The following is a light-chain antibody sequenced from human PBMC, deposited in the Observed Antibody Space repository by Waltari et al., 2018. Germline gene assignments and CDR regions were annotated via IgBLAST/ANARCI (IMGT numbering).Light chain of an antibody. CDR2: DVF. Sequence: QSALTHPASVSGSPGQSISISCTGISSDGGVFNFVSWYQQHPGKAPKLMIYDVFNRPSGVSTRFSGSKSDNAASLAISGLQAEDEAVYYCSSYTASPPHVVFGGGTKVTVL. CDR1: SSDGGVFNF. CDR3: SSYTASPPHVV. J-gene: IGLJ2*01. V-gene: IGLV2-14*03.